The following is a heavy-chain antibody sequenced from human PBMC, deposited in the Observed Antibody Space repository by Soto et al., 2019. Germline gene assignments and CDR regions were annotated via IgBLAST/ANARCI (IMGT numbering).Heavy chain of an antibody. V-gene: IGHV3-23*01. Sequence: EVQLLESGGGLVQPGGSLRLSCAASGFTFNNYAMTWVRQAPGKGLEWVSAISGGGDTTSYADSVKGRFTVSRDGSKNTLYLQMSSLRADVTALYYCAKGRGGSGSLTPRVDFWGQGTRVTVSS. CDR1: GFTFNNYA. D-gene: IGHD3-10*01. J-gene: IGHJ4*02. CDR3: AKGRGGSGSLTPRVDF. CDR2: ISGGGDTT.